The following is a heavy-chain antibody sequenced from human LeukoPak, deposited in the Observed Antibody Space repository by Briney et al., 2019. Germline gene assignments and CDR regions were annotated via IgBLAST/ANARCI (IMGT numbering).Heavy chain of an antibody. V-gene: IGHV4-59*01. CDR2: IYYSGST. CDR3: AKLVGTGTTPTDY. CDR1: GASISSYY. J-gene: IGHJ4*02. D-gene: IGHD1-1*01. Sequence: PSETLSLTCTVSGASISSYYWSWIRQPPGKGLEWIGYIYYSGSTNYNPSLKSRVTISVDTSKNQFSLKLSSVTAADTAIYYCAKLVGTGTTPTDYWGQGTLVTVSS.